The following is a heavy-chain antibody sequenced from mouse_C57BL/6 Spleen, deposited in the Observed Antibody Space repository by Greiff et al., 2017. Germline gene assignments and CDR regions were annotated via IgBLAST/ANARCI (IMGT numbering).Heavy chain of an antibody. J-gene: IGHJ2*01. Sequence: VQLQQSGPELVKPGASVKISCKASGYAFSSSWMNWVKQRPGKGLEWIGRIYPGDGDTNYNGKFKGKATLTADKSSSTAYMQLSSLTSEDSAVYYCARTGTDYYDGWGHGTTLTVSS. CDR2: IYPGDGDT. V-gene: IGHV1-82*01. D-gene: IGHD4-1*01. CDR1: GYAFSSSW. CDR3: ARTGTDYYDG.